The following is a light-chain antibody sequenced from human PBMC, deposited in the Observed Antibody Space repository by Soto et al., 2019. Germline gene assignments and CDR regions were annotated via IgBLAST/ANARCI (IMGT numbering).Light chain of an antibody. Sequence: DPQMTQSPHSLSASVGDRVTIACQANEDIANHLNWYRQRPGKAPDLLIYDASNLEPGVPSRFSGAGSGTDFTFTISGLLPEDFATYNCPQFHSLPYTFGQGTKLEI. CDR3: PQFHSLPYT. V-gene: IGKV1-33*01. J-gene: IGKJ2*01. CDR1: EDIANH. CDR2: DAS.